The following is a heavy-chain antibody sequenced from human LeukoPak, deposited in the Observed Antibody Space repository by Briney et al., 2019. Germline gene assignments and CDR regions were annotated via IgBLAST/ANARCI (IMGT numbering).Heavy chain of an antibody. J-gene: IGHJ4*02. CDR1: VYTFTCYY. Sequence: ASVKVSFKASVYTFTCYYMHWVRQAPGQGLEWMGWINPNSGGTNYAQKCQGRVTKTRDTSISTAYMELTRLRSDDTAVYYCARDNGDYWFDYWGQGTLVTVSS. CDR3: ARDNGDYWFDY. D-gene: IGHD4-17*01. CDR2: INPNSGGT. V-gene: IGHV1-2*02.